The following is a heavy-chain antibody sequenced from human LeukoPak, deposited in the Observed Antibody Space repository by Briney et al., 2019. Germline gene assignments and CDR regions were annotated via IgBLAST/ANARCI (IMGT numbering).Heavy chain of an antibody. V-gene: IGHV3-7*01. CDR1: GFTFSSYW. D-gene: IGHD2-15*01. CDR3: AREAELGYCSGGSCNGQKYYYGMDV. Sequence: GGSLRLSCAASGFTFSSYWMSWVRQAPGKGLEWVANIKQDGSEKYYVDSVKGRFTISRDNAENSLYLQMNSLRAEDTAVYYCAREAELGYCSGGSCNGQKYYYGMDVWGQGTTVTVSS. CDR2: IKQDGSEK. J-gene: IGHJ6*02.